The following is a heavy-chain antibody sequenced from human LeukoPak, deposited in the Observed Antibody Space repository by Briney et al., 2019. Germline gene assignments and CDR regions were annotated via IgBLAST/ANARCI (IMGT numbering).Heavy chain of an antibody. V-gene: IGHV4-59*01. CDR1: GGSISTYY. CDR2: ISNGGST. CDR3: VRLQPNTGEWAFDI. Sequence: SSETLSLTCTVSGGSISTYYWSWIRQPPGEGLEWIGYISNGGSTKYNPSLKSRVTISVDTSKNQLSLKLRSVTAADTAVYHCVRLQPNTGEWAFDIWGQGTTVSVSS. J-gene: IGHJ3*02. D-gene: IGHD1-1*01.